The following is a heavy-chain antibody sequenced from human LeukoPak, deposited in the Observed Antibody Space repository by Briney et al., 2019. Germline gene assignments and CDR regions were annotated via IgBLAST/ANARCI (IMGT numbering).Heavy chain of an antibody. CDR2: ISGSGGST. V-gene: IGHV3-23*01. CDR1: GFTFSSYA. D-gene: IGHD6-19*01. CDR3: AKDRGQWLAFFDY. Sequence: GGSLRLSCAASGFTFSSYAMSWVRQAPGKGLEWVSAISGSGGSTYYADSVKGRFTISRDNSKNTLYLQMSSLRAEDTAVYYCAKDRGQWLAFFDYWGQGTLVTVSS. J-gene: IGHJ4*02.